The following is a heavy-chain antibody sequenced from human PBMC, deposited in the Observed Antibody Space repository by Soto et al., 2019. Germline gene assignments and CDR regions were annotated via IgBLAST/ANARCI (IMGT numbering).Heavy chain of an antibody. D-gene: IGHD3-16*01. J-gene: IGHJ4*02. V-gene: IGHV3-33*05. CDR3: ARWGTTGGLDV. CDR2: TSYDGSNN. Sequence: QVQLVESGGGGVQPGTSLRLSCVGSGFTFRSYFIHWVRQAPGKGLEWVALTSYDGSNNFYGDSVKGRFTISRHNSRNTVELQMDSLRFEDTALYYCARWGTTGGLDVWGQGTLVSVSS. CDR1: GFTFRSYF.